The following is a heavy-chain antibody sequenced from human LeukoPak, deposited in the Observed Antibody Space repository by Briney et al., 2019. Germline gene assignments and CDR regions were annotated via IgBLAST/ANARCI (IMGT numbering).Heavy chain of an antibody. CDR2: ISNTGSFI. V-gene: IGHV3-11*04. CDR3: ARTKKGDGYNMYDWFDP. J-gene: IGHJ5*02. CDR1: GFTFSDDY. Sequence: GGSLRLSCAASGFTFSDDYMSWVRQAPGKGLEWVSYISNTGSFIYYADSVKGRFTISRDNAKNSLYLQMNSLRAEDTAVYYCARTKKGDGYNMYDWFDPWGQGTLVTVSS. D-gene: IGHD5-24*01.